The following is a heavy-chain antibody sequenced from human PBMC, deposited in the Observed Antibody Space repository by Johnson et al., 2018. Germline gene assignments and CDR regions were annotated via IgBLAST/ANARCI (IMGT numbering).Heavy chain of an antibody. J-gene: IGHJ6*03. D-gene: IGHD2-2*01. V-gene: IGHV3-30-3*01. CDR1: GFTFSSYA. Sequence: QVQLVQSGGGVVQPGRSLRLSCAASGFTFSSYAMHWVRQAPGKGLEWVAVLSYDGSNKYYADSVKGRFTISRDNSTNPLYLQMNSRRAEDTAVYYCAREPTPAGGDCSSTSCYDYYYYYMDVWGKGTTVTVSS. CDR3: AREPTPAGGDCSSTSCYDYYYYYMDV. CDR2: LSYDGSNK.